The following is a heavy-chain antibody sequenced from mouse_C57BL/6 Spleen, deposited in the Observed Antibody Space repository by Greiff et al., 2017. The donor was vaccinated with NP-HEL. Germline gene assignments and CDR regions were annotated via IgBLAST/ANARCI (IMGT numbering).Heavy chain of an antibody. D-gene: IGHD1-1*01. CDR2: IDPSDSYT. Sequence: QVQLQQPGAELVMPGASVKLSCKASGYTFTSYWMHWVKQRPGQGLEWIGEIDPSDSYTNYNQKFKGKSTLTVDKSSSTAYMQLSSLTSEDSAVYYCARSGYYYGSSRYFDVWDTGTTVTVSS. V-gene: IGHV1-69*01. CDR3: ARSGYYYGSSRYFDV. J-gene: IGHJ1*03. CDR1: GYTFTSYW.